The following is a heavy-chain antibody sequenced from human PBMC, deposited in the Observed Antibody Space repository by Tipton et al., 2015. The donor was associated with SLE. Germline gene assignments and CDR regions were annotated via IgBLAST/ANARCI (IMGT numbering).Heavy chain of an antibody. CDR1: GFTFSSYA. CDR3: ARVQAYEGFDP. V-gene: IGHV3-30*04. Sequence: SLRLSCAASGFTFSSYAMHWVRQAPGKGLEWVSVVSYDGSHKYYADSVKGRFTISRDNSKNTLYLQMNSLRAEDTAVYYCARVQAYEGFDPWGQGTLVTVSS. J-gene: IGHJ5*02. CDR2: VSYDGSHK. D-gene: IGHD3-16*01.